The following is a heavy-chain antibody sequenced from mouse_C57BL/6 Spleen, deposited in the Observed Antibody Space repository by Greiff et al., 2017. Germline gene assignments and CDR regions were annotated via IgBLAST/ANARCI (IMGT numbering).Heavy chain of an antibody. CDR1: GYSFTGYY. CDR2: INPSTGGT. CDR3: ALYYGSCYVEFAY. J-gene: IGHJ3*01. D-gene: IGHD1-1*01. Sequence: VQLQQSGPELVKPGASVKISCKASGYSFTGYYMNWVKQSPEKSLEWIGEINPSTGGTTYNQKFKAKATLTVDKSSSTAYMQLTSLTSADSAVYYCALYYGSCYVEFAYWGQGTLVTVSA. V-gene: IGHV1-42*01.